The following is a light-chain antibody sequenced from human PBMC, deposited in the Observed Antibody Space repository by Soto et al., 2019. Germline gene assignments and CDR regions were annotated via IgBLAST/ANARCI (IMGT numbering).Light chain of an antibody. J-gene: IGKJ1*01. CDR2: RAS. V-gene: IGKV3-15*01. CDR1: QSVSSN. CDR3: QHLGT. Sequence: EIVMTQSPATLSVSPGERATLSCRASQSVSSNLAWYQQKPGQAPRLLIYRASTRATGIPARFSGSGSGTEFTLTISSLQSEDFAVYYCQHLGTFGQGTQVEIK.